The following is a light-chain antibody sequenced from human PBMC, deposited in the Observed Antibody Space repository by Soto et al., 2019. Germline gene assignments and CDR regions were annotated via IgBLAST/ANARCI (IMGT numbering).Light chain of an antibody. V-gene: IGKV3-15*01. CDR1: QGIGDT. Sequence: EVVMRQSPATLSVSPGEVATLSCSASQGIGDTLAWYQHKPGQTPRLLIYDTSTRATGVPTRVSSSRSGAEFTLNIPSLQSEDFAVYYCQPYNNWPLTFGGGTKVEIK. J-gene: IGKJ4*01. CDR2: DTS. CDR3: QPYNNWPLT.